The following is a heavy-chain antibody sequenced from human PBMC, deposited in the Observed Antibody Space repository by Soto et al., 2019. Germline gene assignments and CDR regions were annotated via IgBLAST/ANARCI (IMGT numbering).Heavy chain of an antibody. J-gene: IGHJ5*02. Sequence: QVQLQESGPGLVKPSQTLSLTCSVSGGSVNSGAFYWGWIRQSPGKGLECLGYIYSFGNTFYNPSLQRRLTISLDTSKNQFSLRLTSVIAADTAIYYCARVMGDGSGNFWWFDVWGQGTLVTVSS. CDR1: GGSVNSGAFY. D-gene: IGHD3-10*01. CDR3: ARVMGDGSGNFWWFDV. V-gene: IGHV4-31*03. CDR2: IYSFGNT.